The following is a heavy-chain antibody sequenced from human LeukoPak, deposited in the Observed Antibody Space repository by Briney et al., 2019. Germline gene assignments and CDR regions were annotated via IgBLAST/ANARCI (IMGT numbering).Heavy chain of an antibody. CDR1: CGSISIDY. J-gene: IGHJ6*02. CDR2: IHYSGGT. CDR3: AKDAEMATPYYYVMDV. V-gene: IGHV4-59*01. Sequence: SETLSLTCTVSCGSISIDYWSWVRQPPGKGLEWIGYIHYSGGTDYNPSLKSRVTISIGTSKNQFSLKLSSVTAADTAVYYCAKDAEMATPYYYVMDVWGQGTTVTVSS. D-gene: IGHD5-24*01.